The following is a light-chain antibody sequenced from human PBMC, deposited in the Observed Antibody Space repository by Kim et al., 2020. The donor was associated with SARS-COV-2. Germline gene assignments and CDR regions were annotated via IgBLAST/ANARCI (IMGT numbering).Light chain of an antibody. Sequence: DIQMTQCPSSLSASVGDRVTITCRASQDISNYLAWFQLKPGKAPKLLIYAASALQPGVPSRFSDSGSGTDFTLTVTSLQPEDVATYYCQKCDSAPWTFGQGTKVDIK. CDR2: AAS. J-gene: IGKJ1*01. V-gene: IGKV1-27*01. CDR1: QDISNY. CDR3: QKCDSAPWT.